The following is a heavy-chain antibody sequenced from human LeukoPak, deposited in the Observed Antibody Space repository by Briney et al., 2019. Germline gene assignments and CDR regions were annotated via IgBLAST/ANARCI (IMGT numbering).Heavy chain of an antibody. Sequence: SETLSLTCTVSGGSISGWYWSWIRQPPGKGLEWIGYIYGSGYTNYNPSLKSRVTMSIDTSKNHFSLKLTSVTAADTAPYYCARETSLAGFASGLGFNYWGQGILVTVSS. CDR1: GGSISGWY. J-gene: IGHJ4*02. CDR2: IYGSGYT. V-gene: IGHV4-59*01. D-gene: IGHD6-19*01. CDR3: ARETSLAGFASGLGFNY.